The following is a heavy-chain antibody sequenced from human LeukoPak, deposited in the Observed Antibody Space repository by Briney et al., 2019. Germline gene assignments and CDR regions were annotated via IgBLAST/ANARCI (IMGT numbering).Heavy chain of an antibody. V-gene: IGHV1-8*01. Sequence: ASVKVSCKASGYTFTSYDINWVRQATGQGLEWMGWMNPNSGNTGFAQKFQGRVTTTRSTSITTAYMELSSLRSEDTAVYYCAMGSAFDYWGQGTLVTVSS. J-gene: IGHJ4*02. CDR1: GYTFTSYD. CDR2: MNPNSGNT. D-gene: IGHD1-26*01. CDR3: AMGSAFDY.